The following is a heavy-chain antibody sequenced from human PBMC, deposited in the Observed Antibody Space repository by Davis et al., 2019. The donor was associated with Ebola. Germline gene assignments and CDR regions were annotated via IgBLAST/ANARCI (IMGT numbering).Heavy chain of an antibody. J-gene: IGHJ4*02. CDR1: GYTFTSYY. CDR3: ARGKTGLRLGELSLPFDY. V-gene: IGHV1-46*01. CDR2: INPSGGST. D-gene: IGHD3-16*02. Sequence: AASVKVSCKASGYTFTSYYMHWVRQAPGQGLEWMGIINPSGGSTSYAQKFQGRVTMTRDTSTSTVYMELSSLRSEDTAVYYCARGKTGLRLGELSLPFDYWGQGTLVTVS.